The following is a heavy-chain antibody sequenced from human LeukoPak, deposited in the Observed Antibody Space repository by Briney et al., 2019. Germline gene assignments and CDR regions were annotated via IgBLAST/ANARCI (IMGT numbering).Heavy chain of an antibody. Sequence: SETLSLTCTVSGGSISSSSYYWGWIRQPPGKGLEWIGSIYYSGSTYYNPSLKSRVTISVDTSKNQFSLKLSSVTAADTAVYYCARDPPSYSSSWYPLDYWGQGTLVTVSS. CDR2: IYYSGST. CDR1: GGSISSSSYY. V-gene: IGHV4-39*07. J-gene: IGHJ4*02. D-gene: IGHD6-13*01. CDR3: ARDPPSYSSSWYPLDY.